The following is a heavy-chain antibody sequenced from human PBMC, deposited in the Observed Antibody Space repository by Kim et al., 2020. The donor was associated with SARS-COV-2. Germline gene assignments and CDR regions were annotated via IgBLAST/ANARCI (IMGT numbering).Heavy chain of an antibody. Sequence: WYNDYAVSVKSRITINPDATKNQFSRQLNSVTPEDTAVYYCARESGGICYWGQGTLVTVSS. V-gene: IGHV6-1*01. D-gene: IGHD3-10*01. J-gene: IGHJ4*02. CDR2: WYN. CDR3: ARESGGICY.